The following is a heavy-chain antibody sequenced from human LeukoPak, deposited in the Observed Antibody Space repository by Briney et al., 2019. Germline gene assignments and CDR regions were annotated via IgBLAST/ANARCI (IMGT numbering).Heavy chain of an antibody. CDR3: AKNYESGRGVPYGMDV. CDR1: GFTFSTYA. D-gene: IGHD3-10*01. J-gene: IGHJ6*02. CDR2: TSYDGRKT. V-gene: IGHV3-30-3*02. Sequence: GGSLRLSCAASGFTFSTYAMHWVRQAPGKGLEWVAVTSYDGRKTYYADAVKGRLTISRDNSKNTLYLQMSSLRGEDTAVYYCAKNYESGRGVPYGMDVWGQGTTVTVSS.